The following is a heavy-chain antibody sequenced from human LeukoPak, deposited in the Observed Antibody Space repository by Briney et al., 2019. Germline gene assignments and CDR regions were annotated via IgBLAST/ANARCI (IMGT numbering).Heavy chain of an antibody. CDR1: GFTFSSYS. CDR2: ISSSSSYI. V-gene: IGHV3-21*01. J-gene: IGHJ6*02. CDR3: AREGPLYGMDV. Sequence: GGSLRLSCAASGFTFSSYSMNWVRQAPGKGLEWVSFISSSSSYIYYADSVKGRFTISRDNAKNSLYLQMNSLRAEDTAVYYCAREGPLYGMDVWGQGTTVTVSS.